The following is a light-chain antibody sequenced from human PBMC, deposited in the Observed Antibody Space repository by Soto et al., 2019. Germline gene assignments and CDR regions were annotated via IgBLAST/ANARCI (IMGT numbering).Light chain of an antibody. CDR1: QSVSSSY. J-gene: IGKJ2*01. Sequence: EIVLTQSPGTLSLSPGERATLSCRASQSVSSSYLAWYQQKPGQAPRILMYGASSRATGIPDRFSGSGSGTGFTLTITRLEPEDVAVYYCQPYGSSRTFGQGTNLEIK. CDR3: QPYGSSRT. CDR2: GAS. V-gene: IGKV3-20*01.